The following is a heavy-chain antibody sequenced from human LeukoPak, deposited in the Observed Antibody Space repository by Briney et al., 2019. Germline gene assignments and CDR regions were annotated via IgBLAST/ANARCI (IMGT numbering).Heavy chain of an antibody. Sequence: PSETLSLTCTVSGGSISSYYWSWIRQPPGKGLEWIGYIYTSGSTNYNPSLKSRVTISVDTSKNQFSLKLSSVTAADTAVYYCARHSRYCSSTSCYSYWFDPWGQGTLVTVSS. J-gene: IGHJ5*02. D-gene: IGHD2-2*01. V-gene: IGHV4-4*09. CDR1: GGSISSYY. CDR3: ARHSRYCSSTSCYSYWFDP. CDR2: IYTSGST.